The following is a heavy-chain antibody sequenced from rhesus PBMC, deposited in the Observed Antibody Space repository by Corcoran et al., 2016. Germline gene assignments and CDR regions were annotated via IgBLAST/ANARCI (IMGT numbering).Heavy chain of an antibody. CDR2: ITYSGSP. V-gene: IGHV4-122*02. CDR3: ARVDSGYSIDFDY. Sequence: QVQLQESGPGLVKPSETLSLTCAVSGGSISSGYYYWSWIRQPPGDVLEWIGYITYSGSPSYNPSLKSRVTISRDKSKNQFSLKLSSVTAADTAVYYCARVDSGYSIDFDYWGQGVLVTVSS. D-gene: IGHD5-24*01. CDR1: GGSISSGYYY. J-gene: IGHJ4*01.